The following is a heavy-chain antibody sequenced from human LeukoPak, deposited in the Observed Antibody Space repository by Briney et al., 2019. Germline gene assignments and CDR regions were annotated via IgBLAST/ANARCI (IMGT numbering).Heavy chain of an antibody. D-gene: IGHD1-20*01. CDR3: AKDRRVYNWNPTFNFDY. V-gene: IGHV3-23*01. CDR2: ISGSGGST. J-gene: IGHJ4*02. Sequence: HPGGPLRLSCAASGFTFSSYAMSWVRQAPGKGLEWVSAISGSGGSTYYADSVKGRFTISRDNSENTLYLQMNSLRAEDTAVYYCAKDRRVYNWNPTFNFDYWGQGTLVTVSS. CDR1: GFTFSSYA.